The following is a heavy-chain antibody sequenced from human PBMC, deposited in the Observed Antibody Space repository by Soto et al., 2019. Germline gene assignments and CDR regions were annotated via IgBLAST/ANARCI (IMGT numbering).Heavy chain of an antibody. V-gene: IGHV1-2*02. Sequence: QVQLVQSGAEVKKPGASVKVSCKASGYTFTGYYMHWVRQAPGQGLEWMGWINPNSGGTNYAQKVQGRVTMTRDTFISTSYMELSRLRVDDTAVYYCAREVMTTDHNLFDPWGQGTLVTVSS. CDR3: AREVMTTDHNLFDP. J-gene: IGHJ5*02. CDR2: INPNSGGT. CDR1: GYTFTGYY. D-gene: IGHD4-17*01.